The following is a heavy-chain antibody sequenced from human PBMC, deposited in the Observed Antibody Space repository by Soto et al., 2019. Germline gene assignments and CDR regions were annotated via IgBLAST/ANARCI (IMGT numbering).Heavy chain of an antibody. V-gene: IGHV1-18*04. J-gene: IGHJ6*02. Sequence: QVQLVQSGAEVKKPGASVKVSCKASGYTFTSYGISWVRQAPGQGLEWMGWISAYNGNTNYAQKLQGRVTMTTDTSTSTAYMELRSLRSDATAVYYCAREEEGGYYYPVGYYDGMDVWGQGITVTVSS. D-gene: IGHD3-22*01. CDR1: GYTFTSYG. CDR2: ISAYNGNT. CDR3: AREEEGGYYYPVGYYDGMDV.